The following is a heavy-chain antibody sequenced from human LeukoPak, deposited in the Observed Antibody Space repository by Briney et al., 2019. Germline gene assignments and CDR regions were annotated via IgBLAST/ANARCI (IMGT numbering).Heavy chain of an antibody. CDR3: ARMKFSVAAAGLRDTNFDY. Sequence: ASVKVSCKASGYTFTSYGINWVRQAPGQGLEWMGWIDNYNGNTNYAQKFQGRVTVTADESTSTAYMELSSLRSEDTAVYYCARMKFSVAAAGLRDTNFDYWGQGTLVTVSS. V-gene: IGHV1-18*01. CDR1: GYTFTSYG. J-gene: IGHJ4*02. D-gene: IGHD6-13*01. CDR2: IDNYNGNT.